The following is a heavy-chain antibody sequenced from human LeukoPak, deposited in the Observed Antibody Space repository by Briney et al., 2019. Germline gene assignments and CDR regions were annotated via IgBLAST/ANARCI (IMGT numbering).Heavy chain of an antibody. V-gene: IGHV3-9*01. Sequence: GGSLRLSCAASGFTFDDYAMHWVRQAPGKGLEWVLGISWNSGSIGYADSVKGRFTISRDNAKNSLYLQMNSLRAEDTALYYCAKSLAARARGLIDYWGQGTLVTVSS. CDR1: GFTFDDYA. CDR2: ISWNSGSI. CDR3: AKSLAARARGLIDY. D-gene: IGHD6-6*01. J-gene: IGHJ4*02.